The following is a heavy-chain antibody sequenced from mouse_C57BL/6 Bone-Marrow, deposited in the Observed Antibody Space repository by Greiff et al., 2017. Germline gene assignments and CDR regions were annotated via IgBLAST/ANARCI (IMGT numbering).Heavy chain of an antibody. CDR3: ASYYGSSFYWYFDV. V-gene: IGHV1-81*01. Sequence: VQLQESGAELARPGASVKLSCKASGYTFTSYGISWVKQRTGQGLEWIGEIYPRSGNTNYNEKFKGQATLTADKSSRPAYMELSSLTSEDSADYFCASYYGSSFYWYFDVWGTGTTVTVSS. CDR2: IYPRSGNT. D-gene: IGHD1-1*01. CDR1: GYTFTSYG. J-gene: IGHJ1*03.